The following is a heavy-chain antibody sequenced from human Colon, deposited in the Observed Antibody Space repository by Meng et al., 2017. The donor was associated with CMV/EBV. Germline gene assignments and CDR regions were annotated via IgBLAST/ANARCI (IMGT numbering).Heavy chain of an antibody. D-gene: IGHD6-19*01. Sequence: GSLRLSCNVSGGSVNSGSYYWTWIRQPPGKGLEWIGYISYSGNTNYNPSLKSRLNIEVDTSRNQFSLKLTSVSAADTAMYYCARETSGWSTGIDDWGQGTLVTVSS. CDR3: ARETSGWSTGIDD. V-gene: IGHV4-61*01. CDR2: ISYSGNT. CDR1: GGSVNSGSYY. J-gene: IGHJ4*02.